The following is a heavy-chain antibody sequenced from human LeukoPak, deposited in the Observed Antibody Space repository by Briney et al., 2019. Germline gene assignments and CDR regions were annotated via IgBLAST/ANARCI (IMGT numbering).Heavy chain of an antibody. D-gene: IGHD2-15*01. CDR3: ARAPGRYFDN. CDR2: IYYSGST. V-gene: IGHV4-39*01. Sequence: SETLPLTCTVSGGSISSSSYYWGWIRQPPGKGLEWIGSIYYSGSTYYNPSLKSRVTISVDTSKNQFSLKLSSVTAADTAVYYCARAPGRYFDNWGQGTLVTVSS. J-gene: IGHJ4*02. CDR1: GGSISSSSYY.